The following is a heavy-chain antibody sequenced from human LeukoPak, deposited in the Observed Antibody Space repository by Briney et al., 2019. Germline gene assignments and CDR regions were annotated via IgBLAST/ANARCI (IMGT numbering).Heavy chain of an antibody. V-gene: IGHV4-30-4*08. CDR3: ARVTSGYSYEFDY. CDR2: VYYSGST. CDR1: GGSISSGDYY. J-gene: IGHJ4*02. D-gene: IGHD5-18*01. Sequence: PSQTLSLTCTVSGGSISSGDYYWSWIRQPPGKGLEWIGYVYYSGSTYYNRSLKSRVTISVDTSKNQFSLKLSSVTAADTAVYYCARVTSGYSYEFDYWGQGTLVTVSS.